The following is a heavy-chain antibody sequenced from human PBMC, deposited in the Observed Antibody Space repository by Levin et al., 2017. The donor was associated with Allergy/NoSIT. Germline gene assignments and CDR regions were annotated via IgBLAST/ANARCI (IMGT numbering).Heavy chain of an antibody. CDR3: AGQWLATPSKPFDY. CDR2: INHSGST. J-gene: IGHJ4*02. V-gene: IGHV4-34*01. D-gene: IGHD6-19*01. CDR1: GGSFSGYY. Sequence: SETLSLTCAVYGGSFSGYYWSWIRQPPGKGLEWIGEINHSGSTNYNPSLKSRVTISVDTSKNQFSLKLSSVTAADTAVYYCAGQWLATPSKPFDYWGQGTLVTVSS.